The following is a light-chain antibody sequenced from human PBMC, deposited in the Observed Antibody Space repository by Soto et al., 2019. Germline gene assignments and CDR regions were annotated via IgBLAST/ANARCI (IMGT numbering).Light chain of an antibody. CDR3: QQYYSTPFA. Sequence: DIVMTQSPDSLAVSLGERATINCKSSQSVLYSSNNKNYLAWYQQKPGQPPKLLIYWASTRESGVPDRFSGSGSATDFTRTISSLQAEDVAVYYCQQYYSTPFAFGPGTKVDI. CDR1: QSVLYSSNNKNY. J-gene: IGKJ3*01. CDR2: WAS. V-gene: IGKV4-1*01.